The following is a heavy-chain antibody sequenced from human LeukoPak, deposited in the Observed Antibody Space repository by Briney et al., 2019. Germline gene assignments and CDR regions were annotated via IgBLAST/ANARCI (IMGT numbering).Heavy chain of an antibody. CDR1: GFTFSTYT. V-gene: IGHV3-21*01. CDR2: ISSGSSYI. D-gene: IGHD2-2*01. J-gene: IGHJ4*02. Sequence: GGSLRLSCAASGFTFSTYTMNWVRQAPGKGLEWVSSISSGSSYIYYADSVKGRFTISRDNARNTVYLHMNSLRAEDTAVFYCARADQGPLDYWGQGTLVTVSS. CDR3: ARADQGPLDY.